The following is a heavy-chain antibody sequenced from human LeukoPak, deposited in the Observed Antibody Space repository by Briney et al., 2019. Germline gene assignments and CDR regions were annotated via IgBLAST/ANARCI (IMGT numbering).Heavy chain of an antibody. Sequence: GGSLRLSCTASGFTFSDYAMSWVRQAPGKGLEWVSGISDSGRSTYYSDSVRGRCTSSRDISKNTVYLEVNNLRAEDTAVYFCARHDSFIPYWGQGTLVSVSS. CDR1: GFTFSDYA. D-gene: IGHD5-18*01. J-gene: IGHJ4*02. CDR2: ISDSGRST. V-gene: IGHV3-23*01. CDR3: ARHDSFIPY.